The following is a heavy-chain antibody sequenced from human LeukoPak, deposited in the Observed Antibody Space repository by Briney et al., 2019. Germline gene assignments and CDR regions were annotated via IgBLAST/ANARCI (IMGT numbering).Heavy chain of an antibody. J-gene: IGHJ6*03. CDR2: IKQDGGET. CDR3: AREHYFYHMDG. Sequence: GGSLRLSCTASGFTFSSYWMSWVRQAPGKGLEWVANIKQDGGETYYVDSVKGRFTISRDNAKNSLYLQMNSLRVEDTAVYYCAREHYFYHMDGWGEGTTVTVSS. CDR1: GFTFSSYW. V-gene: IGHV3-7*01.